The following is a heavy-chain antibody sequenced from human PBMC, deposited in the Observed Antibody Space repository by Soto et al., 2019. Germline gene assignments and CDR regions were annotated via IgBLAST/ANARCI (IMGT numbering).Heavy chain of an antibody. V-gene: IGHV4-59*01. D-gene: IGHD3-10*01. Sequence: SETLSLTCTVSGGCISSYYWSWILQPPGKGLEWIGYIYYSGSTNYNPSLKSRVTISVDTSKNQFSLKLSSVTAADTAVYYCARASGFYVSGSHKLQNWFDPWGQGTLVTVSS. CDR1: GGCISSYY. CDR3: ARASGFYVSGSHKLQNWFDP. CDR2: IYYSGST. J-gene: IGHJ5*02.